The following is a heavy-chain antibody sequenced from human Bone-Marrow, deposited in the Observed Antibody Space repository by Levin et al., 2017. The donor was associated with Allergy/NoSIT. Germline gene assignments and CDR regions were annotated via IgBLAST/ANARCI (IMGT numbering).Heavy chain of an antibody. V-gene: IGHV1-24*01. Sequence: ASVKVSCKVSGKSLNAISMHWVRQAPGKGLEWMGSFDPEDGETMYAQIFQGRVTMTEDTSTDTAHMELSSLRFEDTAVYYCATDDVPDDYFGMDVWGQVTSVTVS. CDR1: GKSLNAIS. CDR2: FDPEDGET. CDR3: ATDDVPDDYFGMDV. D-gene: IGHD3-10*02. J-gene: IGHJ6*02.